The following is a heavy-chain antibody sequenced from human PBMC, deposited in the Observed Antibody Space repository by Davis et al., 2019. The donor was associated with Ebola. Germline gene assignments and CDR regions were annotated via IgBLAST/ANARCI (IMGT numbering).Heavy chain of an antibody. J-gene: IGHJ6*02. V-gene: IGHV4-34*01. Sequence: SETLSLTCAVYGGSFSGYYWSWIRQPPRKGLEWIGEINHSGSTNYNPSLKSRVTISVDTSKNQFSLKLSSVTAADTAVYYCARGYCSGGSCYYGAYYYYGMDVWGQGTTVTVSS. CDR3: ARGYCSGGSCYYGAYYYYGMDV. CDR2: INHSGST. D-gene: IGHD2-15*01. CDR1: GGSFSGYY.